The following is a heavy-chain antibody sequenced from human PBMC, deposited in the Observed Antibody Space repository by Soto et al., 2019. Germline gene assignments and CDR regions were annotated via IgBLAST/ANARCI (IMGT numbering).Heavy chain of an antibody. CDR2: IYWDDDK. V-gene: IGHV2-5*02. CDR1: GFSLSSSGVG. Sequence: QITLKESGPPLVKPTQTLTVTCTFSGFSLSSSGVGVGWIRQPPGKALEWLALIYWDDDKRYSPSLKSRLTITKDTSKNQVVLTMTNMDPVDTATYYCAHRRDRPEFDYWGRGTLVTVSS. CDR3: AHRRDRPEFDY. J-gene: IGHJ4*02.